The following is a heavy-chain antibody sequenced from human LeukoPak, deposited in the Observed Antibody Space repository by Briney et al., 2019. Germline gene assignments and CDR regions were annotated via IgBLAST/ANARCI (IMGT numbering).Heavy chain of an antibody. CDR1: GFTFDSYW. CDR2: ISSSSAYI. D-gene: IGHD6-13*01. V-gene: IGHV3-21*01. Sequence: GGSLRLSCAASGFTFDSYWMHWVRQAPGKGLEWVSSISSSSAYIYYADSVKGRFTISRDNAKNSLYLQMNSLRAEDTAVYYCARLEAAVFDYWGQGTLVTVSS. J-gene: IGHJ4*02. CDR3: ARLEAAVFDY.